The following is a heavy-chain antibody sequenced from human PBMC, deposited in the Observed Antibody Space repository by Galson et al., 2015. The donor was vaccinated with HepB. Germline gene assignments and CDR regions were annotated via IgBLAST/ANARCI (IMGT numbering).Heavy chain of an antibody. CDR3: ARGPRISMPLDI. D-gene: IGHD2/OR15-2a*01. V-gene: IGHV3-66*01. CDR1: GFTVSSNY. Sequence: SLRLSCAASGFTVSSNYMSWVRQAPGKGLEWVSVIYSGGSTYYADSVKGRFTIPRDNSKNTLYLQMNSLRAEDTAVYYCARGPRISMPLDIWGQGTMVTVSS. J-gene: IGHJ3*02. CDR2: IYSGGST.